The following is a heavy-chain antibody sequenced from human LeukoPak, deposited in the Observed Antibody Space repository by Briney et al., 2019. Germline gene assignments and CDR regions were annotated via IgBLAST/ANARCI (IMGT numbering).Heavy chain of an antibody. CDR2: FDPEDGET. CDR1: GYTLTELS. Sequence: ASVKVSCKVSGYTLTELSMHWVRQAPGKGLEWMGGFDPEDGETIYAQKFQGRVTMTEDTSTDTAYMELSSLRSEDTAVYYCATVLCVWGSYRSNWFDPWGQGTLVTVSS. V-gene: IGHV1-24*01. J-gene: IGHJ5*02. D-gene: IGHD3-16*02. CDR3: ATVLCVWGSYRSNWFDP.